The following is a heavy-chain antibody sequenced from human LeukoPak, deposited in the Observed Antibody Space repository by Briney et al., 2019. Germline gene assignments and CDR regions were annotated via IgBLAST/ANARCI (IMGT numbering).Heavy chain of an antibody. CDR2: IYPGDSDT. CDR3: ARQTAMPHFDY. Sequence: GESLKISCKGSGYSFTSYWIGWVRQTPGKGLEWMGIIYPGDSDTRYSPSFQGQVTISADRSISTAYLQWSSLKASDTAMYYCARQTAMPHFDYWGQGTLVTVSS. J-gene: IGHJ4*02. CDR1: GYSFTSYW. D-gene: IGHD5-18*01. V-gene: IGHV5-51*01.